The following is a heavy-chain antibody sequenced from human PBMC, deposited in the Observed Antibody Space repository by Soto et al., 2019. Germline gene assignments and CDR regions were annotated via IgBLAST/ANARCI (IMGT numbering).Heavy chain of an antibody. Sequence: GSLSLSCAASGFTFTDYALSWVRQAPGKGLEWVATISGIGGSTYLADSVKGRLSISRDNSKNTVSLLMSSLSAEDTAVYFCARGSSGYISSWYYFDYWGRGTLVTVSS. CDR1: GFTFTDYA. CDR3: ARGSSGYISSWYYFDY. V-gene: IGHV3-23*01. J-gene: IGHJ4*02. D-gene: IGHD6-13*01. CDR2: ISGIGGST.